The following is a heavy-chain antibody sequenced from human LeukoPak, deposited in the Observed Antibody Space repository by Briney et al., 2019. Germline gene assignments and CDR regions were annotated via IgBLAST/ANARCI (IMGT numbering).Heavy chain of an antibody. V-gene: IGHV4-30-2*02. CDR1: GGSISSGGYS. D-gene: IGHD6-13*01. CDR2: IYHSGST. Sequence: SETLSLTCAVSGGSISSGGYSWSWIRQPPGKGLEWIGYIYHSGSTYYNPSLKSRVTISVDTSKNQFSLKLSSVTAADTAVYYCARARVAAAGIDYWGQGTLVTVSS. J-gene: IGHJ4*02. CDR3: ARARVAAAGIDY.